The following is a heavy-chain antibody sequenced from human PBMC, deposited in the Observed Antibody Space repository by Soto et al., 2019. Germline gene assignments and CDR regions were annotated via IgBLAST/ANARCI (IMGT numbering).Heavy chain of an antibody. CDR2: ISGSGDNT. CDR3: AKDRSMSKHQLLCSNFDS. CDR1: GFTFSSYA. D-gene: IGHD2-2*01. Sequence: EVQLLESGGGLVQPGGSLRLSCAASGFTFSSYAMSWVRQAPEKGLEWVSVISGSGDNTYNADSVKGRFTISRDKSKNTLYLQMNSLRAEDTAVYYCAKDRSMSKHQLLCSNFDSWGQGTLVTVSS. J-gene: IGHJ4*02. V-gene: IGHV3-23*01.